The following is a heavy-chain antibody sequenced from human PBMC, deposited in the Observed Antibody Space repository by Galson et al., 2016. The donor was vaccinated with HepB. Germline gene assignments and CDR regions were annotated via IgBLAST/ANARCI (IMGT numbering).Heavy chain of an antibody. CDR1: GYSFNTYA. J-gene: IGHJ6*02. D-gene: IGHD6-6*01. CDR2: ISAYNGNT. CDR3: SRVCAAEYSSSSRLCYYYGMDV. Sequence: SVKVSCKASGYSFNTYAISWVRQAPGQGLEWMGWISAYNGNTNYAQKFQGRVTMTTDTSTSAAYMELRSLRSDDTAVYYCSRVCAAEYSSSSRLCYYYGMDVWGQGTLVTVSS. V-gene: IGHV1-18*01.